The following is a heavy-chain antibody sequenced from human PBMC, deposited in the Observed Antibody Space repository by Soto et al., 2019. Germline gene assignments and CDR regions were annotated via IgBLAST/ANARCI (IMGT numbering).Heavy chain of an antibody. V-gene: IGHV1-58*02. Sequence: QMQLVQSGPEVKKPGTSVKVSCKASGFTFTSSAMQWVRQARGQRLEWIGWIVVGSGNTNYAQKFQERVTITRDMSTSTAYMELSSLRSEDTAVYYCAAAPRGSSPRDAFDIWGQGTMVTVSS. CDR3: AAAPRGSSPRDAFDI. CDR2: IVVGSGNT. J-gene: IGHJ3*02. D-gene: IGHD1-26*01. CDR1: GFTFTSSA.